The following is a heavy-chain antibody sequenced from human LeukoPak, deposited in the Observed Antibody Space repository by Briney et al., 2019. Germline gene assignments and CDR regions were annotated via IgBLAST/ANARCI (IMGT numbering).Heavy chain of an antibody. J-gene: IGHJ4*02. CDR1: GGSISSSSYY. CDR2: IYYSGST. Sequence: PSETLSLTCTVSGGSISSSSYYWGWIRQPPGKELEWVGSIYYSGSTYYNPSLKSRVTISVDTSKNQFSLKLSSVTAADTAVYYCARQRGSPMVVSSRSIDYWGQGTLVTVSS. V-gene: IGHV4-39*01. D-gene: IGHD2-15*01. CDR3: ARQRGSPMVVSSRSIDY.